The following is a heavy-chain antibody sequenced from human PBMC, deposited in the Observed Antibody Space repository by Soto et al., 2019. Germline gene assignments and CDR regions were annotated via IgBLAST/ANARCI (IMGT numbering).Heavy chain of an antibody. V-gene: IGHV3-53*04. D-gene: IGHD6-19*01. J-gene: IGHJ6*02. CDR2: IYSGGST. CDR1: GFTVSSNY. CDR3: ARRGQWLVHYYGMDV. Sequence: EVPLVESGGGLVQPGGSLRLSCAASGFTVSSNYMSWVRQAPGKGLEWVSVIYSGGSTYYADSVKGRFTISRHNSKNTLYLQMNSLRAEDTAVYYCARRGQWLVHYYGMDVWGQGTTVTVSS.